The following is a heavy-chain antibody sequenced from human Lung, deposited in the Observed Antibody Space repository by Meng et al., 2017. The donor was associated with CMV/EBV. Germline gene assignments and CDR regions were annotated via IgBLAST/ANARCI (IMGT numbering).Heavy chain of an antibody. CDR2: INHSGST. Sequence: LXCAVDTRSFSSYYWSWISPPPGRGLEWVGEINHSGSTNYTPSLKSRVTISVDTSKNQFSLKLSSVTGADTAVYYCARGGFTYDFWSGYDFDYWGQGTXVTVSS. D-gene: IGHD3-3*01. J-gene: IGHJ4*02. CDR1: TRSFSSYY. V-gene: IGHV4-34*01. CDR3: ARGGFTYDFWSGYDFDY.